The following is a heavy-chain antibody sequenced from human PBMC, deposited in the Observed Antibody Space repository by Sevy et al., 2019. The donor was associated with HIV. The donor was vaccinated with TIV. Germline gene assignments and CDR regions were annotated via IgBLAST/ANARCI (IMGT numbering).Heavy chain of an antibody. CDR2: IKSKTDGGTT. CDR1: GFTFSNAW. D-gene: IGHD3-10*01. Sequence: GGSLRLSCAASGFTFSNAWMSWVRQAPGKGLEWVGRIKSKTDGGTTDYAAPVKGRFTISRDDSKSTLYLQMNSLKTEDTAIYYCTTDSKKRGLSVLLDYWGQGTLVTVSS. CDR3: TTDSKKRGLSVLLDY. J-gene: IGHJ4*02. V-gene: IGHV3-15*01.